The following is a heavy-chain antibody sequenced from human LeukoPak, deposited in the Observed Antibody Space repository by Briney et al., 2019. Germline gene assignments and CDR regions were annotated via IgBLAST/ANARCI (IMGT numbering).Heavy chain of an antibody. D-gene: IGHD3-22*01. CDR3: ARATYYYDSSGPLLGP. CDR1: GGSISSYY. CDR2: IYYSGST. J-gene: IGHJ5*02. V-gene: IGHV4-59*01. Sequence: SETLSLTCTVSGGSISSYYWSWIRQPAGEGLEWIGYIYYSGSTNYNPSLKSRVTISVDTSKNQFSLKLSSVTAADTAVYYCARATYYYDSSGPLLGPWGQGTLVTVSS.